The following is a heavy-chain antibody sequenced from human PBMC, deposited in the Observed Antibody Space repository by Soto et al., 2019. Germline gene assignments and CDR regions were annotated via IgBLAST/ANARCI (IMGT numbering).Heavy chain of an antibody. V-gene: IGHV1-18*01. CDR3: ASASSLYSSSWFDY. CDR1: GYTFTSYG. Sequence: GASVKVSCKASGYTFTSYGISWVRQAPGQGLEWMGWISAYNGNTNYAQKLQGRVTMTTDTSTSTAYMELRSLRSDDTAVYYCASASSLYSSSWFDYWGQGTPVTVSS. J-gene: IGHJ4*02. CDR2: ISAYNGNT. D-gene: IGHD6-13*01.